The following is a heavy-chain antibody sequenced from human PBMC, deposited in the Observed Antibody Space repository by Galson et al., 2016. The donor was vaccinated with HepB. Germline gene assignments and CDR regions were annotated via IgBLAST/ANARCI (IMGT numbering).Heavy chain of an antibody. Sequence: SLRLSCAASGFSFSDYNMNWIRQAPGKGLEWVSYISSGGGNIYYADSVKGRFTISRDNAKNSLSLQMNGLRDEDTALYYCARDSYCDGDCYVGAFDIWGQGTTVTVSS. CDR1: GFSFSDYN. J-gene: IGHJ3*02. D-gene: IGHD2-21*02. V-gene: IGHV3-11*04. CDR2: ISSGGGNI. CDR3: ARDSYCDGDCYVGAFDI.